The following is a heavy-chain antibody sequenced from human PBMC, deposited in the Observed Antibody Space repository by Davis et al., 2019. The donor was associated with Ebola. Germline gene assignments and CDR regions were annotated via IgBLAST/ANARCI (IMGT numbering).Heavy chain of an antibody. Sequence: PSETLSLTCTVSGGSISSGDYYWSWIRQPPGKGLEWIGYIYYSGSTYYNPSLKSRVTISVDTSKNQFSLKLSSVTAADTAVYYCARSFSTYYYDSSNRYGYDYWGQGTLVTVSS. CDR2: IYYSGST. CDR3: ARSFSTYYYDSSNRYGYDY. D-gene: IGHD3-22*01. CDR1: GGSISSGDYY. V-gene: IGHV4-30-4*01. J-gene: IGHJ4*02.